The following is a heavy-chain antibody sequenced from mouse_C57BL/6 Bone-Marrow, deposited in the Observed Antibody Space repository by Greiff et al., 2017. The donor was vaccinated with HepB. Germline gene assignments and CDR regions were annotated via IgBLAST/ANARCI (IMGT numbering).Heavy chain of an antibody. J-gene: IGHJ2*01. CDR3: ARGDYGSSYPYFDY. Sequence: VESEGGLVQPGSSMKLSCTASGFTFRDYYMAWVRQVPEKGLEWVANINYDGSSTYYLDSLKSRFIISRDNAKNILYLQMSSLKSEDTATYYCARGDYGSSYPYFDYWGQGTTLTVSS. CDR2: INYDGSST. CDR1: GFTFRDYY. V-gene: IGHV5-16*01. D-gene: IGHD1-1*01.